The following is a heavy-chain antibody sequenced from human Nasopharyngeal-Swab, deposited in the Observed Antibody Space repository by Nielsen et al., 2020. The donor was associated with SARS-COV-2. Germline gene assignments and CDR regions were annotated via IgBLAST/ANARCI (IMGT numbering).Heavy chain of an antibody. CDR1: GFNLGYFA. CDR3: TRGNSGWYGVGHF. CDR2: IRSKAYGGTT. Sequence: GESLKISCTASGFNLGYFAMSWFRQAPAKGLEWVGFIRSKAYGGTTEYAASVKGRFTISRDDPKSIAYLEMNSLKTEDTAVYYCTRGNSGWYGVGHFWGQGTLVRVSS. J-gene: IGHJ4*02. V-gene: IGHV3-49*03. D-gene: IGHD6-19*01.